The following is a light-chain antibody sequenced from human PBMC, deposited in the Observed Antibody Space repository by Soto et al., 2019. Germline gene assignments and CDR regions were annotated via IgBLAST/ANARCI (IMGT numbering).Light chain of an antibody. CDR2: GAY. V-gene: IGKV3-20*01. CDR1: QNVNNRY. Sequence: EIVLTQSPGTLSLSPGERATVSCRASQNVNNRYVAWYQQKPGQAPRLLIYGAYVRATDIPDRFSGSGSGTGFTLTIGRLEPEDFAVYYCQQYGALPRTFGQGTRLEIK. J-gene: IGKJ2*01. CDR3: QQYGALPRT.